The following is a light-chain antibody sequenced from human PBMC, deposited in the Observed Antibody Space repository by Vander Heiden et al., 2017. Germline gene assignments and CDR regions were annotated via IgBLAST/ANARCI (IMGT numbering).Light chain of an antibody. CDR2: GAS. J-gene: IGKJ4*01. CDR1: QSVSSN. V-gene: IGKV3-15*01. CDR3: QQYKNWPFT. Sequence: VLTQSPAPLSVSPGERATLSCRASQSVSSNLPWYQQKPVQTLRLLIYGASTRATGIPARVSGRGSGTEFTLTISGLQSEDVAVYYCQQYKNWPFTFGGGTKVEIK.